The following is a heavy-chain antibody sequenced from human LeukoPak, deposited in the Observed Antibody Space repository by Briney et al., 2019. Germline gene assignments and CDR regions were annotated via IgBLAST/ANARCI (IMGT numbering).Heavy chain of an antibody. D-gene: IGHD3-9*01. Sequence: GASVKVSCKASGYTFTSYYMHWVRQAPGQGLEWMGIINPSGGSTSYAQKFQGRVTMTRDTSTSTVYMELSSLRSEDTAVYYCARVYYDILTGYYTEYNWFDLWGQGTLVTVSS. V-gene: IGHV1-46*01. CDR2: INPSGGST. CDR1: GYTFTSYY. J-gene: IGHJ5*02. CDR3: ARVYYDILTGYYTEYNWFDL.